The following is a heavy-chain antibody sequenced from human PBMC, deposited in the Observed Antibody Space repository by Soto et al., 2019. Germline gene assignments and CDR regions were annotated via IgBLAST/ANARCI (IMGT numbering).Heavy chain of an antibody. CDR2: INPSGGST. CDR1: GYTFTSYY. J-gene: IGHJ3*02. D-gene: IGHD1-26*01. V-gene: IGHV1-46*03. Sequence: QVQLVQSGAEVKKPGASVKVSCKASGYTFTSYYMHWVRQAPGQGLEWMGIINPSGGSTSYAKKCQGRGSMTRDTSRSTGDMELSSLRSEDTVVYYCARGEGKGSRSAFDIWGQGTMVTVSS. CDR3: ARGEGKGSRSAFDI.